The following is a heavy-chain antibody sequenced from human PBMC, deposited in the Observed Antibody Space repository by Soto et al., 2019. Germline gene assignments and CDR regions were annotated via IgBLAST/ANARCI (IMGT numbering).Heavy chain of an antibody. CDR2: IDPGDSDT. V-gene: IGHV5-51*01. D-gene: IGHD3-22*01. CDR1: GYSFTSNW. J-gene: IGHJ3*02. Sequence: PGESLKISCKGSGYSFTSNWIGWVRQMPGKGLEWMGIIDPGDSDTKYSPSFQGQVTISAAKSITTAYLQWSSLKASDTAIYYCAGRYCCDSSPHAFDIWGQGTMVTVSS. CDR3: AGRYCCDSSPHAFDI.